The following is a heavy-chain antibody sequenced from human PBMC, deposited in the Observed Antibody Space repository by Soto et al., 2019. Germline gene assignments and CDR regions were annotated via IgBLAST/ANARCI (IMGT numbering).Heavy chain of an antibody. CDR3: ARDQGLAAAGVYYYYGMDV. CDR2: IYYSGST. V-gene: IGHV4-39*07. CDR1: GGSISRSSYY. D-gene: IGHD6-13*01. Sequence: SETLSLTCTVSGGSISRSSYYWGWIRQPPGKGLEWIGSIYYSGSTYYNPSLKSRVTISVDTSKNQFSLKLSSVTAADTAVYYCARDQGLAAAGVYYYYGMDVWGQGTTVTVSS. J-gene: IGHJ6*02.